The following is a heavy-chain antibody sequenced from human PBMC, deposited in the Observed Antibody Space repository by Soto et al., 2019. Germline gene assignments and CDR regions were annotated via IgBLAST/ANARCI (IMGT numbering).Heavy chain of an antibody. V-gene: IGHV4-31*03. CDR3: ARSSLSTVSTFDY. CDR1: GGSISSGGYY. Sequence: QVQLQESGPGLVKPSQTLSITCTVSGGSISSGGYYWSWIRQHPRKGLEWIGYIYYSGSTYYNPSLKSRVTISVDPSKNQFSLKLSSVTAADTAVYYCARSSLSTVSTFDYWGQRTLVTVS. D-gene: IGHD4-17*01. J-gene: IGHJ4*02. CDR2: IYYSGST.